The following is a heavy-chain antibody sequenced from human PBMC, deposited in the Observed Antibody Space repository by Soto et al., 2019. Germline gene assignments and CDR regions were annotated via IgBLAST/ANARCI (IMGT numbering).Heavy chain of an antibody. Sequence: SVKVSCKASGGTFSSYAISWVRQAPGQGLEWMGGIIPIFGTANYAQKFQGRVTITADESTSTAYMELSSLRSEDTAVYYCARQLERRLAYYYYYYGMDVWGQGTTVTVSS. CDR1: GGTFSSYA. D-gene: IGHD1-1*01. J-gene: IGHJ6*02. CDR3: ARQLERRLAYYYYYYGMDV. CDR2: IIPIFGTA. V-gene: IGHV1-69*13.